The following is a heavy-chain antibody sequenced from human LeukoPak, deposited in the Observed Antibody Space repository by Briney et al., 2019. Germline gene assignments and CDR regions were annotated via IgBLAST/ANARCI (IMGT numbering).Heavy chain of an antibody. CDR1: GGSFSGYY. Sequence: PSETLALTCAVYGGSFSGYYWSWIRQPPGKGLEWIGEINHSRSTNYNPSLKSRVTISVDTSKNQFSLKLSSVTAADTAVYRCERGRHDYGDYDVRAVGYYFDYWGQGTLVTVSS. D-gene: IGHD4-17*01. CDR2: INHSRST. V-gene: IGHV4-34*01. J-gene: IGHJ4*02. CDR3: ERGRHDYGDYDVRAVGYYFDY.